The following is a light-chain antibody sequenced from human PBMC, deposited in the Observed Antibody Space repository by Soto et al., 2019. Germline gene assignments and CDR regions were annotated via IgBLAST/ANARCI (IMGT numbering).Light chain of an antibody. V-gene: IGKV3-20*01. CDR2: GAS. CDR1: QSINNRY. Sequence: EIVLTQSPGTLSLSPGERATLSCRASQSINNRYLAWYQQKPGQAPRLLIYGASSRATGIPDRFIGSGSGTDFHLHIKRLGAEDFAVYYCQQFGSSPGFTFGPGTKVDIK. J-gene: IGKJ3*01. CDR3: QQFGSSPGFT.